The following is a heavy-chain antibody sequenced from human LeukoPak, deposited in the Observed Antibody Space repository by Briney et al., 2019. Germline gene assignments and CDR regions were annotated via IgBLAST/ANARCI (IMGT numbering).Heavy chain of an antibody. CDR3: ARGTHDYGDYYYYMDV. D-gene: IGHD4-17*01. Sequence: SETLSLTCTVSGGSISSYYWSWIRQPPGKGLEWIGYIYYSGSTNYNPSLKSRVTISVDTSKNQFSLKLSSVTAADTAVYYCARGTHDYGDYYYYMDVWGKGTTVTISS. J-gene: IGHJ6*03. CDR2: IYYSGST. V-gene: IGHV4-59*01. CDR1: GGSISSYY.